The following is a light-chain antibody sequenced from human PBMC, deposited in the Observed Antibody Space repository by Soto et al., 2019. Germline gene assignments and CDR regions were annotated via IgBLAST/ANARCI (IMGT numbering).Light chain of an antibody. J-gene: IGKJ3*01. CDR3: QQLDSYPRT. V-gene: IGKV1-9*01. Sequence: DIHLTQSPSFLSASVGDRVTITCRASQGISSFLAWYQQKPGKAPNLLMYAASTLQSGVPSRFSGGESGTEYTLTISSLQPEDSATYYCQQLDSYPRTFGPGTKVDIK. CDR2: AAS. CDR1: QGISSF.